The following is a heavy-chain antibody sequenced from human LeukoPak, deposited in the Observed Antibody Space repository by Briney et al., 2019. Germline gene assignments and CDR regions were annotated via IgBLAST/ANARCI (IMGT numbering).Heavy chain of an antibody. CDR2: IYYSGST. V-gene: IGHV4-30-4*07. Sequence: SETLSLTCAVSGGSISSGGYSWSWIRQPPGKGLEWIGYIYYSGSTYYNPSLKSRVTISVDTSKNQFSLKLSSVTAADTAVYYCARSYDSSGYLMGAFDIWGQGTMVTVSS. D-gene: IGHD3-22*01. CDR3: ARSYDSSGYLMGAFDI. J-gene: IGHJ3*02. CDR1: GGSISSGGYS.